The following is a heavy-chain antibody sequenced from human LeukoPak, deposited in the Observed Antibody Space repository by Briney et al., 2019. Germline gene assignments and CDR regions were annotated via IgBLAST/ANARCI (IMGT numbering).Heavy chain of an antibody. Sequence: GGSLRLSCAASGFTFSSYGMHWVRQAPGKGLEWVAVIWYDGSNKYYADSVKGRFTISRDNSKNTLYLQMNSLRAEDTAVYYCAKDGEAYCGGDCSRDEHFDYWGQGTLVTVSS. CDR2: IWYDGSNK. J-gene: IGHJ4*02. D-gene: IGHD2-21*02. V-gene: IGHV3-33*06. CDR3: AKDGEAYCGGDCSRDEHFDY. CDR1: GFTFSSYG.